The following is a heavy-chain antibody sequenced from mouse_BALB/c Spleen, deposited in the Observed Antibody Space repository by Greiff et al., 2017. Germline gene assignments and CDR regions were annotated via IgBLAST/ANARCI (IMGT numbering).Heavy chain of an antibody. J-gene: IGHJ4*01. Sequence: QVQLQQSGAELVKPGASVKLSCKASGYTFTSYYMYWVKQRPGQGLEWIGEINPSNGGTNFHEKFKSKATLTVDKSSSTAYMQLSSLTSEDSAVYYCTSEYDAMDYWGQGTSVTVSS. CDR2: INPSNGGT. CDR3: TSEYDAMDY. CDR1: GYTFTSYY. V-gene: IGHV1S16*01.